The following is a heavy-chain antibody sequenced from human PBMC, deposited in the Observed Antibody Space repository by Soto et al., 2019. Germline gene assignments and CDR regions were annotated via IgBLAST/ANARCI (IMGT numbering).Heavy chain of an antibody. CDR2: ISNGGSTT. V-gene: IGHV3-11*01. D-gene: IGHD1-26*01. Sequence: GGSLRPSCAASGFTFSDYYMSWIRQAPGRGLEYISSISNGGSTTYAASVKGRFTISRDNARNSLYLQMNSLRVEDTAVYYCARVGWVAATFFDYWGPGTLVTVSS. J-gene: IGHJ4*02. CDR1: GFTFSDYY. CDR3: ARVGWVAATFFDY.